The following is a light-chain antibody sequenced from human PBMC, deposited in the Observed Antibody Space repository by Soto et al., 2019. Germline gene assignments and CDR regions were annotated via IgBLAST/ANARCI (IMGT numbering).Light chain of an antibody. Sequence: QSVLTQPRSVSGSPGQSLTISCTGTSSDVGGYNYVSWYQQYPSKVHKLMIYEVTKRPSGVPDRFSGSKSGNTASLTIFGLQAEDEADYYCCSHAGSYTYVFGTGTKVTVL. CDR2: EVT. CDR3: CSHAGSYTYV. J-gene: IGLJ1*01. V-gene: IGLV2-11*01. CDR1: SSDVGGYNY.